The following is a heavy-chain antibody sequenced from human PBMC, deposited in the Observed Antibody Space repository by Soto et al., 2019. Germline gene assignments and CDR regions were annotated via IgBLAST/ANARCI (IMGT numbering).Heavy chain of an antibody. CDR1: GNSFSDSY. Sequence: GASVKVSCKASGNSFSDSYMHWVRQAPGQGLEWMGIISPSGGSTTYTQKLRGRVTMTRDTSTGTAYMELRSLRSEDTAVYYCVAGGRDSGRYWFDPWGQGTLVTVSS. J-gene: IGHJ5*02. CDR2: ISPSGGST. D-gene: IGHD6-19*01. V-gene: IGHV1-46*01. CDR3: VAGGRDSGRYWFDP.